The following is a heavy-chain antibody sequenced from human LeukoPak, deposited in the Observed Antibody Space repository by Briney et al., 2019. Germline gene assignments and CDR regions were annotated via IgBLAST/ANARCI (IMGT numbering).Heavy chain of an antibody. D-gene: IGHD3-22*01. CDR1: GGTFSSYA. V-gene: IGHV1-69*05. Sequence: SVKVSCKASGGTFSSYAIGWVRQAPGQGLEWMGGIIPIFGTANYAQKFQGRVTITTDESTSTAYMELSSLRSEDTAVYYCARHTRHYYDSSGDAFDIWGQGTMVTVSS. CDR3: ARHTRHYYDSSGDAFDI. CDR2: IIPIFGTA. J-gene: IGHJ3*02.